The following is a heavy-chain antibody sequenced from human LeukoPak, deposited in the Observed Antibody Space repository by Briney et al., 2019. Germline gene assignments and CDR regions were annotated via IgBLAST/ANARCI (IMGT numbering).Heavy chain of an antibody. CDR3: ASGTSGWLTGYYYYMDV. CDR2: IYYTGST. CDR1: GGSISRSGYS. V-gene: IGHV4-30-4*07. Sequence: PSETLSLTCAVSGGSISRSGYSWSWIRQPPGKGLDWIAYIYYTGSTYCNPSLKSRVTISVDTSKNQFSLKLSSVTAADTAVYYCASGTSGWLTGYYYYMDVWGKGTTVTVSS. D-gene: IGHD6-19*01. J-gene: IGHJ6*03.